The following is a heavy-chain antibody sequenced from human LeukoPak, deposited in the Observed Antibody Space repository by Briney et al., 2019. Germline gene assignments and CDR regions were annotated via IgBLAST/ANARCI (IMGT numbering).Heavy chain of an antibody. D-gene: IGHD6-19*01. CDR3: ATSRIAVAGTGLDY. V-gene: IGHV1-69*01. Sequence: SVKVSCKASGGTFSSYPISWVRQAPGQGLEWTGGILPIIGTANYAQKFQGRVTITADESTSTAYMELSSLRSEDTAVYYCATSRIAVAGTGLDYWGQGTLVTVSS. CDR2: ILPIIGTA. CDR1: GGTFSSYP. J-gene: IGHJ4*02.